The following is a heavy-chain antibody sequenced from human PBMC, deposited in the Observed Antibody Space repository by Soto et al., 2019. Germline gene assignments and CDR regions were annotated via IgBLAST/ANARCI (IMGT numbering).Heavy chain of an antibody. J-gene: IGHJ6*02. CDR3: ARHGLWFGDGMDYYYGMDV. Sequence: TETLSLTCTVSGGSLSRYYWSWIRQPPGKGLEWIGYIYYSGSTNYNPSLKSRVTISVDTSKNQFSLKLSSVTAADTAVYYCARHGLWFGDGMDYYYGMDVWGQGTTVTVSS. CDR1: GGSLSRYY. CDR2: IYYSGST. V-gene: IGHV4-59*08. D-gene: IGHD3-10*01.